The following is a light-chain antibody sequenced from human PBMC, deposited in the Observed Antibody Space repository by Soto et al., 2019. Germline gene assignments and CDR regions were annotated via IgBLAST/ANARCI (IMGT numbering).Light chain of an antibody. V-gene: IGKV3D-7*01. CDR1: QSVSNNY. Sequence: EVLLTQSPATLSLSPGERATLSCRASQSVSNNYLAWYQQKPGQAPRLLIYGASTRATGIPARFSGSGSGTEFTLTVSSLQPEDFATYYCHQSYSTPPITFGQGTRLEIK. CDR2: GAS. J-gene: IGKJ5*01. CDR3: HQSYSTPPIT.